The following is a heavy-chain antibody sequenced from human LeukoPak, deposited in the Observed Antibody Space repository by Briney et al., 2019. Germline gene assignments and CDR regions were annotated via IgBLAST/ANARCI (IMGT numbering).Heavy chain of an antibody. CDR2: IYYSGST. CDR3: ARLFSSGWYYYGMDV. CDR1: GGSISSYY. V-gene: IGHV4-59*08. J-gene: IGHJ6*02. D-gene: IGHD6-19*01. Sequence: SETLSLTCTVSGGSISSYYWSWLRQPPGKGLEWIGYIYYSGSTNYNPALKSRVTISVDTSKNQFSLKLSSVTAADTAVYYCARLFSSGWYYYGMDVWGQGTTVTVSS.